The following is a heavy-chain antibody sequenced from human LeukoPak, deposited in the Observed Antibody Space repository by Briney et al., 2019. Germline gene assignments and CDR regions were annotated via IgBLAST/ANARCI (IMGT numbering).Heavy chain of an antibody. CDR1: GFTFYDYG. J-gene: IGHJ3*02. Sequence: GSLRLSCAASGFTFYDYGMSWIRQSPGKGLEWIGYIYYSGSTNYNPSLKSRVTISVDTSKNQFSLKLSSVTAADTAVYYCARGYCRGTSCNRYTFDMWGQGTMVTVSS. D-gene: IGHD2-2*01. V-gene: IGHV4-59*01. CDR3: ARGYCRGTSCNRYTFDM. CDR2: IYYSGST.